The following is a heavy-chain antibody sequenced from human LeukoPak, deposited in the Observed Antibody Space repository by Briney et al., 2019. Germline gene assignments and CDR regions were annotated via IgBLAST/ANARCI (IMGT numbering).Heavy chain of an antibody. CDR3: VKDTGRGDF. Sequence: PGGSLRLSCAASGFIFRNYGMHWVRQAPGKGLESVAFLRNDEREIFYADSVKGRFTISRDNSKNTLYLQMSSLRDEDTAVYYCVKDTGRGDFWGQGTQVTVSS. D-gene: IGHD1-14*01. CDR1: GFIFRNYG. V-gene: IGHV3-30*02. J-gene: IGHJ4*02. CDR2: LRNDEREI.